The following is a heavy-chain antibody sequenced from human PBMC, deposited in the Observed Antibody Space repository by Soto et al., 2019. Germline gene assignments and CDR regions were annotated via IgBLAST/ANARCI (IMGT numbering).Heavy chain of an antibody. V-gene: IGHV4-59*01. CDR2: IYYSGST. CDR3: ATHGDYVAFDI. J-gene: IGHJ3*02. CDR1: GGSISSYY. Sequence: QVQLQESGPGLVKPSETLSLTCTVSGGSISSYYWSWIRQPPGKGLEWIGYIYYSGSTNYNPSLKSRVTISEDTAKNQFSMKLSSVTAADTAVYYCATHGDYVAFDIWGHGTMVTVSS. D-gene: IGHD4-17*01.